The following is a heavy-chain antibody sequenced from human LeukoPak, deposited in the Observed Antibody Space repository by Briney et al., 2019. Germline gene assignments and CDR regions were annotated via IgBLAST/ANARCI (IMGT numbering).Heavy chain of an antibody. CDR3: ARLRGNYFPDY. CDR2: IYYSGST. Sequence: SETLSFTCAVSGGSMSNYYWTWIRQSPGKGLEWIGYIYYSGSTNYNPSLKSRLTISVDTSKNQFSLRLTSVTAADTAVYYCARLRGNYFPDYWGQGTLVTVPS. CDR1: GGSMSNYY. J-gene: IGHJ4*02. D-gene: IGHD4-11*01. V-gene: IGHV4-59*01.